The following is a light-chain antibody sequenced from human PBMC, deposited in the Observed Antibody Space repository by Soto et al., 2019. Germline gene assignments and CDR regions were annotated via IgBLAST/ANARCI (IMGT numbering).Light chain of an antibody. CDR2: EVS. CDR3: SSYAGSRWM. Sequence: QSALTQPASVSGSPGQSITISCTGASSDIGTYHFVSWYQQRPGKAPKLMIYEVSNRPSGVSSRFSGSKSGNTAALTVSGLQAEDEADYYCSSYAGSRWMFGGGTKLTVL. V-gene: IGLV2-14*01. J-gene: IGLJ3*02. CDR1: SSDIGTYHF.